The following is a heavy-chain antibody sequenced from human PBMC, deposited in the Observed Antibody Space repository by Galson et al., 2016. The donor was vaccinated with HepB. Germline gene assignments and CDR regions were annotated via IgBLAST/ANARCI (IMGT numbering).Heavy chain of an antibody. V-gene: IGHV4-34*01. CDR1: GGSFSGYY. Sequence: ETLSLTCAVYGGSFSGYYWSWIRQPPGKGLEWIGEINHSGSTNYNPSLKSRVTISVDTSKNQFSLKLSSVTAADTAVYYCARGPGEWLGEKGKGFDPWGQGTLVTVSS. CDR2: INHSGST. J-gene: IGHJ5*02. D-gene: IGHD3-10*01. CDR3: ARGPGEWLGEKGKGFDP.